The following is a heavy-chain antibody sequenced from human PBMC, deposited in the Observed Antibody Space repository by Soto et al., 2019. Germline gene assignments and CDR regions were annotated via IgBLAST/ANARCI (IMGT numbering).Heavy chain of an antibody. Sequence: ASVKVSCKDSGYTFTSYGIRWVRQAPGQGLEWMGWISAYNGNTNYAQKLQGRVTMTTDTSTSTAYMELRSLRSDDTAVYYCARDLSVAATPHWFDPWGRGTLVTVSS. CDR2: ISAYNGNT. CDR3: ARDLSVAATPHWFDP. J-gene: IGHJ5*02. CDR1: GYTFTSYG. D-gene: IGHD2-15*01. V-gene: IGHV1-18*01.